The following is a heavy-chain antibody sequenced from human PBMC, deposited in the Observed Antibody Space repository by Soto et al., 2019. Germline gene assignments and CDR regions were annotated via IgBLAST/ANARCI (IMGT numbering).Heavy chain of an antibody. CDR2: ISSSGSTI. D-gene: IGHD5-18*01. Sequence: PGGSLRLSCAASGFTFSDYYMSWIRQAPGKGLEWVSYISSSGSTIYYADSVKGRFTISRDNAKNSLYLQMNSLRAEDTAVYYCARLAAMVHKAFDIWGQGTMVTVSS. J-gene: IGHJ3*02. CDR1: GFTFSDYY. V-gene: IGHV3-11*01. CDR3: ARLAAMVHKAFDI.